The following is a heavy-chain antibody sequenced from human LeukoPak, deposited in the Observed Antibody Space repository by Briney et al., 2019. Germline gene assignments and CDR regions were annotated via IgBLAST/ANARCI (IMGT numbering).Heavy chain of an antibody. J-gene: IGHJ4*02. V-gene: IGHV3-38-3*01. CDR2: ISGGST. D-gene: IGHD3-22*01. Sequence: GGSLRLSCAASGFTVSSNEMSWVRQAPGKGLEWVSSISGGSTYYADSRKGRFTISRDNSKNTLHLQMNSLRAEDTAVYYCAKGKDDYYDSSGYIDYWGQGTLVTVSS. CDR1: GFTVSSNE. CDR3: AKGKDDYYDSSGYIDY.